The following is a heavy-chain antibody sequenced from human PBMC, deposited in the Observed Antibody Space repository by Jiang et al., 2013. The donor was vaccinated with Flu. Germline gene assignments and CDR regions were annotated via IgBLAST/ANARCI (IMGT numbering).Heavy chain of an antibody. D-gene: IGHD3-22*01. CDR1: GFTFSSYA. J-gene: IGHJ3*02. CDR2: ISYDGSNK. CDR3: AREVTYDSSGYYDAFDI. Sequence: QLLESGGGVVQPGRSLRLSCAASGFTFSSYAMHWVRQAPGKGLEWVAVISYDGSNKYYADSVKGRFTISRDNSKNTLYLQMNSLRAEDTAVYYCAREVTYDSSGYYDAFDIWGQGTMVTVSS. V-gene: IGHV3-30*04.